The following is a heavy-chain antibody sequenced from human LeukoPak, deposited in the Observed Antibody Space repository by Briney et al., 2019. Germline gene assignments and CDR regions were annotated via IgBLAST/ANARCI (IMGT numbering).Heavy chain of an antibody. J-gene: IGHJ4*02. Sequence: GGSLRLSCAASGFTFSNYSMNWVRQAPGKGLEWVSSITSSGSYIYYADSVKGRFTISRDNARNSLYLQMNSLRAEDTAIYYCARAEALKFRNFDYWGQGTLVTVSS. CDR2: ITSSGSYI. CDR1: GFTFSNYS. CDR3: ARAEALKFRNFDY. V-gene: IGHV3-21*01.